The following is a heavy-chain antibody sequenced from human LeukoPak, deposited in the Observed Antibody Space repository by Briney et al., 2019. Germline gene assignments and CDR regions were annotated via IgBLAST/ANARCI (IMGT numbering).Heavy chain of an antibody. V-gene: IGHV3-74*01. J-gene: IGHJ4*02. CDR2: INSDGRGT. CDR3: ARAGRGLRYFDWLTHDY. D-gene: IGHD3-9*01. CDR1: GFTFSSYW. Sequence: PGGSLRLSCAASGFTFSSYWMHWVRQAPGKVLMWVSRINSDGRGTNYADSVKGRFTISRDNAKNTVYLQMNSLRVEDTAVYYCARAGRGLRYFDWLTHDYWGQGTLVTVSS.